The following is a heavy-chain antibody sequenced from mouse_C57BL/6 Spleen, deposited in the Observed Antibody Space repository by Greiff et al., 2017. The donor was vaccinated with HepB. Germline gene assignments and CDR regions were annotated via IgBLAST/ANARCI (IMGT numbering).Heavy chain of an antibody. CDR1: GFTFSDYG. CDR3: ARGGLGRFDY. Sequence: DVMLVESGGGLVKPGGSLKLSCAASGFTFSDYGMHWVRQAPEKGLEWVAYISSGSSTIYYADTVKGRFTISRDNAKNTLFLQMTSLRSEDTAMYYCARGGLGRFDYWGQGTTLTVSS. J-gene: IGHJ2*01. CDR2: ISSGSSTI. V-gene: IGHV5-17*01. D-gene: IGHD4-1*01.